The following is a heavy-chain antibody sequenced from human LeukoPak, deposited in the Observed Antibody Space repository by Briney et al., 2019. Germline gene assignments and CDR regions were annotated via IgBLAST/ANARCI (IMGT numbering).Heavy chain of an antibody. J-gene: IGHJ2*01. Sequence: PSETLSLTCTVSGGSISSSSYYWGWIRQPPGKGLEWIGSIYYSGSTYYNPSLKSRVTISVDTPKNQFSLKLSSVTAADTAVYYCARDRLGTGYSPYWYFDLWGRGTLVTVSS. V-gene: IGHV4-39*07. CDR3: ARDRLGTGYSPYWYFDL. D-gene: IGHD6-13*01. CDR1: GGSISSSSYY. CDR2: IYYSGST.